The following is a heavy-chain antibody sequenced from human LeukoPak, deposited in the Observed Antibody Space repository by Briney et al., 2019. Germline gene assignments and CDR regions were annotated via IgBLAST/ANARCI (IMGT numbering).Heavy chain of an antibody. D-gene: IGHD2-2*01. Sequence: KPSETLSLTCTVSGGSISNNNYYWTWIRQPPGKGLEWIEYILYSGGSNYNPSLKSRVTISVDTSKNHFSLKLSSVTAADTAVYYCARLGSTFDIWGQGTMVTVSS. J-gene: IGHJ3*02. CDR1: GGSISNNNYY. CDR3: ARLGSTFDI. V-gene: IGHV4-61*03. CDR2: ILYSGGS.